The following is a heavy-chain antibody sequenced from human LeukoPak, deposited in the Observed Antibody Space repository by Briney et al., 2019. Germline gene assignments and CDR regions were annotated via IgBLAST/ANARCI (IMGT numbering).Heavy chain of an antibody. CDR2: FDPEVGET. J-gene: IGHJ3*02. V-gene: IGHV1-24*01. Sequence: ASVKVSCKVSGYTLTELSMHWVRQAPGKGLEWMGGFDPEVGETIYAQKFQGRVTMTEDTSTDTAYMELSSLRSEDTAVYYCATRSRRGGYYDAFDIWGQGTMVTVSS. CDR3: ATRSRRGGYYDAFDI. CDR1: GYTLTELS. D-gene: IGHD1-26*01.